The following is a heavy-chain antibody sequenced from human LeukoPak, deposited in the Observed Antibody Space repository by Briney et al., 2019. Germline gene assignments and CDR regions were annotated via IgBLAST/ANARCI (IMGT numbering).Heavy chain of an antibody. J-gene: IGHJ3*02. CDR2: ISSSSSYI. CDR1: GFTFSSDS. Sequence: PGGSLRLSCAASGFTFSSDSMNWVRQAPGKGLEWVSSISSSSSYIYYADSAKGRFTISRDNAKNSLYLQMNSLRAEDTAVYYCARDDFQVVPAAIPSRLNAFDIWGQGTMVTVSS. V-gene: IGHV3-21*01. CDR3: ARDDFQVVPAAIPSRLNAFDI. D-gene: IGHD2-2*02.